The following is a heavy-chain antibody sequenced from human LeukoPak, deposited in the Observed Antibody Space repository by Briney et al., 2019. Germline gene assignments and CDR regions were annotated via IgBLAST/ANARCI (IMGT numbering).Heavy chain of an antibody. D-gene: IGHD3-3*01. CDR2: IYSSGNT. CDR1: GGSISTTNYY. CDR3: ARHTGLRSPFDP. J-gene: IGHJ5*02. V-gene: IGHV4-39*01. Sequence: PSETLSLTCTVSGGSISTTNYYWGWIRQPPGRDLEWIGSIYSSGNTYYNPSLESRVTISVDTSKNQLSLKLTSATAADTSVYYCARHTGLRSPFDPWGQGTLVTVSS.